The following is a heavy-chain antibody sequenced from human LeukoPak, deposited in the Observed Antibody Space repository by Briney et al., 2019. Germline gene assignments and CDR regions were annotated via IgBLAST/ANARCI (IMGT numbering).Heavy chain of an antibody. CDR2: IYYSGSS. V-gene: IGHV4-59*08. CDR1: GGSISSYY. J-gene: IGHJ6*02. Sequence: SETLSLTCTVSGGSISSYYWSWIRQPPGKGLEWIGYIYYSGSSTYKPSLKSRVTMSVDTSKNQFSLKLTSVTAADTAVYYCARQGNYYYYGMDVWGQRTTVTVSS. CDR3: ARQGNYYYYGMDV.